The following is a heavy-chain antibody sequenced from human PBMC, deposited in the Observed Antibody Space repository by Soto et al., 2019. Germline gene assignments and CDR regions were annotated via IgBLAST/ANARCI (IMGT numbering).Heavy chain of an antibody. Sequence: GGSLRLSCAASGFIFSSYAMHWVRQAPGKGLEWVAAISYDGSNEYYADSVKGRFTISRDNSKNTLYLQMNSLRAEDTALYYCAKVSPTMIALVHGLGMDVWGQGTTVTVSS. V-gene: IGHV3-30-3*01. J-gene: IGHJ6*02. CDR1: GFIFSSYA. D-gene: IGHD3-22*01. CDR2: ISYDGSNE. CDR3: AKVSPTMIALVHGLGMDV.